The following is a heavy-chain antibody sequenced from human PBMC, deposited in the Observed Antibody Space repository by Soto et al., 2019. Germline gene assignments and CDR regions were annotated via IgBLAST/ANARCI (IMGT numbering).Heavy chain of an antibody. J-gene: IGHJ6*03. V-gene: IGHV4-34*01. Sequence: SETLSLTCAVYGGSFSGYYWSWIRQPPGKGLEWIGEINHSGSTNYNPSLKSRVTISVDTSKNQFSPKLSSVTAADTAVYYCARSSTDYYYYYMDVWGKGTTVTVSS. CDR3: ARSSTDYYYYYMDV. CDR2: INHSGST. CDR1: GGSFSGYY.